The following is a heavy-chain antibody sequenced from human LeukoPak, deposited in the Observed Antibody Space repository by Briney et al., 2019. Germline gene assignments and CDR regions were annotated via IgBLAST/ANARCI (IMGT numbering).Heavy chain of an antibody. D-gene: IGHD2-15*01. CDR2: INHSGST. Sequence: SETLSLTCAVYGGSFSGYYWSWIRQPPGKGLEWIGEINHSGSTNYNPSLKSRVTTSVDTSKNQFSLKLSSVTAADTAVYYCARPYCSGGSCHIGAFDIWGQGTMVTVSS. CDR3: ARPYCSGGSCHIGAFDI. CDR1: GGSFSGYY. J-gene: IGHJ3*02. V-gene: IGHV4-34*01.